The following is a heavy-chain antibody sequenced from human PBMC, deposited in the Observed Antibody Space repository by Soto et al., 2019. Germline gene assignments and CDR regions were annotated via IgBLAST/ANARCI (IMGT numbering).Heavy chain of an antibody. V-gene: IGHV3-66*01. J-gene: IGHJ4*02. CDR1: GLTVRGKKY. D-gene: IGHD3-22*01. CDR3: ARDPPLSMIVVVGVDDF. CDR2: LYDVDGT. Sequence: GGSLRLSCAALGLTVRGKKYITWVRQAPGKGLEWVSALYDVDGTYYADSVKGRFTISRDNDKGLVYLQMNSLRAEDTAVYYCARDPPLSMIVVVGVDDFWGQGTLVTV.